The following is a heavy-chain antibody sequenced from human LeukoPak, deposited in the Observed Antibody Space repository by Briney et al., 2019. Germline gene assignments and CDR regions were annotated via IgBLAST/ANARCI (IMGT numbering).Heavy chain of an antibody. D-gene: IGHD2-15*01. V-gene: IGHV1-8*01. CDR3: ARKGLLGSGKPWFDP. J-gene: IGHJ5*02. Sequence: ASVKVSCKASGYTFTSYDINWVRQASGQGLEWMGWMNPNSGNTASAQKFQGRVTMTTNTSISTAYMELTGLRSEDTAMYFCARKGLLGSGKPWFDPWGQGTLVTVSS. CDR2: MNPNSGNT. CDR1: GYTFTSYD.